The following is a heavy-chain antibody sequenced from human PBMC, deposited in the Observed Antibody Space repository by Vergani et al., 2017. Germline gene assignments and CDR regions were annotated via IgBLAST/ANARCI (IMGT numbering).Heavy chain of an antibody. CDR2: IQFDGSNQ. J-gene: IGHJ4*02. D-gene: IGHD3-16*01. V-gene: IGHV3-30*02. Sequence: QVQLVESGGGVVQPGGSLRLSCATSGFTLSNYDMQWIRQGPGKALEFVAFIQFDGSNQYYADSVKGRFTLSRDFSKNTLYLQMNSLRTADTATYYCAKHFRGWGIDYWGQGTQVIVSS. CDR1: GFTLSNYD. CDR3: AKHFRGWGIDY.